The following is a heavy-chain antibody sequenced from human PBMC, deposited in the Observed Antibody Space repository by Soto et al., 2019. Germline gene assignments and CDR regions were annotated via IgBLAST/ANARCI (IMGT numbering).Heavy chain of an antibody. V-gene: IGHV1-69*04. CDR2: IIPILGIA. J-gene: IGHJ6*03. Sequence: ASVKVSCKASGGTFSSYTISWVRQAPGQGLEWMGRIIPILGIANYAQKFQGRVTITADKSTSTAYMELSSLRSEDTAVYYCAREGRRTGTTYDYYYMDVWGKGTTVTVSS. CDR1: GGTFSSYT. CDR3: AREGRRTGTTYDYYYMDV. D-gene: IGHD1-7*01.